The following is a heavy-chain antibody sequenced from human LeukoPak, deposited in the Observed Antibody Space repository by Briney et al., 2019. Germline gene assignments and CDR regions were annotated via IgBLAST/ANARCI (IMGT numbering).Heavy chain of an antibody. D-gene: IGHD5-18*01. CDR3: ARTIGYSYGSLYFDY. V-gene: IGHV3-53*01. CDR2: IYSGGST. Sequence: GGSLRLSCAASGFTVSSNYMSWVRQAPGKGLEWVSVIYSGGSTYYADSVKGRFTISRDNSKNTLYLQMNSLRAEDTAVYYCARTIGYSYGSLYFDYWGQGTLVTVSS. J-gene: IGHJ4*02. CDR1: GFTVSSNY.